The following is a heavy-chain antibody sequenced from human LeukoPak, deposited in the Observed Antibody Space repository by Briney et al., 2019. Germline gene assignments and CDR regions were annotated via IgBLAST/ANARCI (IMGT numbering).Heavy chain of an antibody. CDR1: GFFFDDYA. CDR2: ISWNSDNM. CDR3: ARDASNYYDSSAFSY. Sequence: SGGSLRLSCTASGFFFDDYAMHWVRQAPGKGLEWVSGISWNSDNMGYADSVKGRFTISRDNAKNSLYLQMNSLRAEDTALYYCARDASNYYDSSAFSYWGQGTLVTVSS. D-gene: IGHD3-22*01. J-gene: IGHJ4*02. V-gene: IGHV3-9*01.